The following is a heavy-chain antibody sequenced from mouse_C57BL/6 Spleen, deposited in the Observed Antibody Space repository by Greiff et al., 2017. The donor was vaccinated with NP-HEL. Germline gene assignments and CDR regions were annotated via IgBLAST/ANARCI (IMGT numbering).Heavy chain of an antibody. CDR1: GFTFSDYY. D-gene: IGHD1-1*01. J-gene: IGHJ3*01. CDR2: LSNGGGST. CDR3: ARPAYGSSPWFAY. Sequence: EVKLVESGGGLVQPGGSLKLSCAASGFTFSDYYMYWVRQTPEKRLEWVAYLSNGGGSTYYPDTVKGRFTISRDNAKNTLYLQMSRLKSEDTAMYYCARPAYGSSPWFAYWGQGTLVTVSA. V-gene: IGHV5-12*01.